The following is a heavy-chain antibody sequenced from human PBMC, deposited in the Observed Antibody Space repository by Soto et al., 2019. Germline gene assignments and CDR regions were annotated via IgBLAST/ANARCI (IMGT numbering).Heavy chain of an antibody. CDR1: GYTFTSYY. Sequence: QVQLVQSGAEVKKPGASVKVSCKASGYTFTSYYMHWVRQAPGQGLEWMGIINPSGGSTSYAQKFQGRVTMTRDTSTSTVYMELSSLRSEDTAVYYCASPYYYDSSGYYYDGPEYYYYYGMDVWGQGTTVTVSS. V-gene: IGHV1-46*01. CDR2: INPSGGST. CDR3: ASPYYYDSSGYYYDGPEYYYYYGMDV. D-gene: IGHD3-22*01. J-gene: IGHJ6*02.